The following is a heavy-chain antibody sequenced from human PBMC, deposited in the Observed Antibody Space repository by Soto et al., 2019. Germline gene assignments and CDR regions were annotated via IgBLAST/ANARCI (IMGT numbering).Heavy chain of an antibody. J-gene: IGHJ5*02. V-gene: IGHV4-59*01. Sequence: SETLSLTCTVSGASISSYYWGWIRQPPGKGLEWIGYIYYSGNINYNPSLKSRFTISVDTSTNQFSLKLTSVTAADTAIYYCARGNIAASGTKFDPWGQGILVTVSS. CDR3: ARGNIAASGTKFDP. CDR2: IYYSGNI. D-gene: IGHD6-13*01. CDR1: GASISSYY.